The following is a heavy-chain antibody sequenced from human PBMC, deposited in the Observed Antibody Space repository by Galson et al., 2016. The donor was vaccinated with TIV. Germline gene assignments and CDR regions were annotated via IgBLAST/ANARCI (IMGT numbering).Heavy chain of an antibody. D-gene: IGHD1-26*01. J-gene: IGHJ1*01. CDR3: ARWADSGSYYEYFQH. V-gene: IGHV4-31*03. CDR1: GGSISSSAYY. CDR2: IYNSGST. Sequence: TLSLTCNVSGGSISSSAYYWSWIRQHPGKGLEWIGNIYNSGSTDYNPSLKSRLSISVDTSKNQSSMRLSSVTAADTAVYYCARWADSGSYYEYFQHWGQGTLVTVSA.